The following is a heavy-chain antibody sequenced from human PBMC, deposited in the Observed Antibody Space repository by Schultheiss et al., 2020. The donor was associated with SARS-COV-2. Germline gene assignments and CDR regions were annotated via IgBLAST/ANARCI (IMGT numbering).Heavy chain of an antibody. J-gene: IGHJ5*02. D-gene: IGHD3-22*01. V-gene: IGHV4-39*07. Sequence: SATLSLTCTVSGGSISSSSYYWGWIRQPPGKGLEWIGSIYYSGSTYYNPSLKSRVTISVDTSKNQFSLKLSSVTAADTAVYYCARMAFDSSGYYPNWFDPWGQGTLVTVSS. CDR1: GGSISSSSYY. CDR3: ARMAFDSSGYYPNWFDP. CDR2: IYYSGST.